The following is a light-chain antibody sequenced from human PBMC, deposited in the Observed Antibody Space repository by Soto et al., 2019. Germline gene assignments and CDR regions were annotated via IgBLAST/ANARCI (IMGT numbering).Light chain of an antibody. V-gene: IGKV3-20*01. CDR3: QQYGT. CDR1: QSVSSSY. Sequence: EIVLTQSPGTLSLSPGERATLSCRASQSVSSSYLAWYQQKPGQAPRLLIYGASSRATGIPDRFSGSGSGIDFTLTISRLESEDFAVYYCQQYGTFGPGTKVDIK. J-gene: IGKJ3*01. CDR2: GAS.